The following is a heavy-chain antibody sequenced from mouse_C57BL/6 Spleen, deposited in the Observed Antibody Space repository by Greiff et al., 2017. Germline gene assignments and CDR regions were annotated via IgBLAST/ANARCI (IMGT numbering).Heavy chain of an antibody. Sequence: EAGGGLVQPKGSLKLSCAASGFSFNPYALNWVRQAPGKGLEWVARIRSKSNTYATYYPDSVKDRFTISRDDSESMLYLQMNNLKTEDTPMYYCVRAGTRGYYFDYWGQGTTLTVSS. CDR3: VRAGTRGYYFDY. D-gene: IGHD4-1*01. V-gene: IGHV10-1*01. J-gene: IGHJ2*01. CDR2: IRSKSNTYAT. CDR1: GFSFNPYA.